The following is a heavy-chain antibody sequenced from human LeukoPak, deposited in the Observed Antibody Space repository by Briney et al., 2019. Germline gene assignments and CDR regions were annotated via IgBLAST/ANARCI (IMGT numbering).Heavy chain of an antibody. V-gene: IGHV4-38-2*02. CDR1: GYSISSGYY. CDR2: IFRSWTT. D-gene: IGHD3/OR15-3a*01. CDR3: VRGRGGLGIYQFEF. Sequence: SETLSLTCTVSGYSISSGYYWGWVRQPPGKGLQWIGSIFRSWTTYYSPTLRRRLSMSLGTSKNQFSLKLTSVTATDTAVYYCVRGRGGLGIYQFEFWGQGALVIVPS. J-gene: IGHJ4*02.